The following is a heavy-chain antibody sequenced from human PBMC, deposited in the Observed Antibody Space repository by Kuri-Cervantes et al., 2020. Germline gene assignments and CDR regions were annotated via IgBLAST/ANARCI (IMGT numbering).Heavy chain of an antibody. V-gene: IGHV3-30*03. J-gene: IGHJ5*02. Sequence: GESLKISCAASGFTFSSYGMHWVRQAPGKGLEWLAVISYDGSNKYYADSVKGRFTISRDNAKNSLYLQMNSLRGEDTAVYYCARDHAAAGRLNWFDPWGQGTLVTVSS. CDR3: ARDHAAAGRLNWFDP. D-gene: IGHD6-13*01. CDR2: ISYDGSNK. CDR1: GFTFSSYG.